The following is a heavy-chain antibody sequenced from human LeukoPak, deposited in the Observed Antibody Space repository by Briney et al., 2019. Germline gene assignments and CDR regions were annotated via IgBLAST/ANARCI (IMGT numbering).Heavy chain of an antibody. V-gene: IGHV4-31*03. D-gene: IGHD6-19*01. CDR1: GASISSGGDY. CDR3: ARRYSSGLDY. CDR2: IYYSGST. J-gene: IGHJ4*02. Sequence: SETLSLTCTVSGASISSGGDYWGWIHQHPGKGLEWIGYIYYSGSTYYNPSLKSRVTISVDKSKNQFSLKLSSVTAADTAVYYCARRYSSGLDYWGQGTLVTVSS.